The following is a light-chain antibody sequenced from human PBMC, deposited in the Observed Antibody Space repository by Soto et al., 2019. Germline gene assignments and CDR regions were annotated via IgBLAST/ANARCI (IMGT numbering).Light chain of an antibody. CDR3: QQDNNWPPGT. V-gene: IGKV3-15*01. Sequence: ELVMTQSPATLSVSPGERATLSCRASQSVSSNLAWYQQKPGQAPRLRIYGASTRATGIPARFSGSGSGTEFTLTSSSLQSADFAVYYCQQDNNWPPGTFGQGTQVEIK. J-gene: IGKJ1*01. CDR1: QSVSSN. CDR2: GAS.